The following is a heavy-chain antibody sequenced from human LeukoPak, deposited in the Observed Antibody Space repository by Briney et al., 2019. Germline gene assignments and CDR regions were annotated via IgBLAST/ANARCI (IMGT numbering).Heavy chain of an antibody. CDR2: INSDGRST. CDR1: GFTFSSYW. Sequence: GSLRLSCAASGFTFSSYWMHWVRQAPGKGLVWVSRINSDGRSTSYADSVKGRFTISRDNAKNTMYLKMNSLRAEDTAVYYCARGGHYDILTGYYYYYGMDVWGKGTTVTVSS. D-gene: IGHD3-9*01. CDR3: ARGGHYDILTGYYYYYGMDV. V-gene: IGHV3-74*01. J-gene: IGHJ6*04.